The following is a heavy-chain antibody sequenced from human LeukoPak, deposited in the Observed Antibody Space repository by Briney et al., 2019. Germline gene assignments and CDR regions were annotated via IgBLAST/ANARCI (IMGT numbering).Heavy chain of an antibody. D-gene: IGHD6-19*01. J-gene: IGHJ4*02. CDR3: VKDHGVSLGGIGVR. Sequence: GGSLRLSCAASGFTFSSYAMSWVRQAPGKGLEWVSTISGSGGTTYYADSVKGRFTISRDYSKNTLYLQMNSLRAEDTAVYYCVKDHGVSLGGIGVRWGQGSLVTVSS. V-gene: IGHV3-23*01. CDR1: GFTFSSYA. CDR2: ISGSGGTT.